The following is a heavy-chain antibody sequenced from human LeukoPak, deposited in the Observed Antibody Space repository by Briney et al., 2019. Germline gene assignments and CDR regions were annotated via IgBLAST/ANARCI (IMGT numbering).Heavy chain of an antibody. D-gene: IGHD6-13*01. CDR2: INHSGST. J-gene: IGHJ4*02. V-gene: IGHV4-34*01. CDR1: GGSFSGYY. CDR3: ARYSAAAASYFDY. Sequence: PSKTLSLTCAVYGGSFSGYYWSWIRQPPGKGLEWIGEINHSGSTNYNPSLKSRVTISVDTSKNQFSLKLSSVTAADTAVYYCARYSAAAASYFDYWGQGTLVTVSS.